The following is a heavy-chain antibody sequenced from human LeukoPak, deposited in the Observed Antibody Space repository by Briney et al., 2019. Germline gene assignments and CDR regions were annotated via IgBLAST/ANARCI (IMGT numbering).Heavy chain of an antibody. CDR3: AKDQERDYDTRVEDY. J-gene: IGHJ4*02. V-gene: IGHV3-30*02. D-gene: IGHD3-9*01. CDR1: GFTFSSYG. CDR2: IRYDGSNK. Sequence: GGSLRLSCAASGFTFSSYGMHWVRQAPGKGLEGVAFIRYDGSNKYYADSVKGRFTISRDNSKNTLYLQMNSLRAEDTAVYYCAKDQERDYDTRVEDYWGQGTLVTVSS.